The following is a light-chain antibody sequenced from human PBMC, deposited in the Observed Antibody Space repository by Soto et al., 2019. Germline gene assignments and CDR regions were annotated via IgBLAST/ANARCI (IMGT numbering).Light chain of an antibody. J-gene: IGLJ2*01. V-gene: IGLV4-69*01. CDR3: QTWGTAIHDVV. CDR2: LNSDGSH. Sequence: QPVLTQSPSASASLGASVKLTCTLSSGHNNYAIAWHQQQPGKGPRYLMKLNSDGSHNRGDGIPDRFSGSSSGAERHLTISGLQSEDAAAYYCQTWGTAIHDVVFGGGTKLTVL. CDR1: SGHNNYA.